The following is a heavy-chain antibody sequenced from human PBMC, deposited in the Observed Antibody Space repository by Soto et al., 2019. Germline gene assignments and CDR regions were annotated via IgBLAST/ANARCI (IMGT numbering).Heavy chain of an antibody. Sequence: EVQLVESGGGLIQPGGSLRLSCAASGLTVNSNFMSWVRQAPGKGPEWVSVMYSGGSTYYEDSVGGRFTSTRDNFKNTLYLQMSTLSAEDPAVYYCARGGSISNLHGWFDPWGQGTLVTVSS. CDR3: ARGGSISNLHGWFDP. V-gene: IGHV3-53*01. CDR2: MYSGGST. J-gene: IGHJ5*02. D-gene: IGHD3-3*02. CDR1: GLTVNSNF.